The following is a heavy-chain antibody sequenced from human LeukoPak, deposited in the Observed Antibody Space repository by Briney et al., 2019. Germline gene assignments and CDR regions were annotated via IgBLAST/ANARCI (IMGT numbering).Heavy chain of an antibody. D-gene: IGHD2-21*01. J-gene: IGHJ4*02. CDR2: IIPIFGTA. CDR1: GGTFSNYA. CDR3: ASKGDTYCGGDCYSN. V-gene: IGHV1-69*06. Sequence: SVKVSCKASGGTFSNYAISWVRQAPGQGLEWMGVIIPIFGTANYAQKFQGRVTITADKSTSTAYMELSSLRSEDTAVYYCASKGDTYCGGDCYSNWGRGTLVTVSS.